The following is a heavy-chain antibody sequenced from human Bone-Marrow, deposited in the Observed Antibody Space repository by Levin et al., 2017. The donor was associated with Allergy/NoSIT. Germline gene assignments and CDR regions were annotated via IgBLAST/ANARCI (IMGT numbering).Heavy chain of an antibody. Sequence: GESLKISCKASGYTFTSYDINWVRQATGQGLEWMGWMNPNSGNTGYAQKFQGRVTMTRNTSISTAYMELSSLRSEDTAVYYCARAVGRIAVAGTYFDYWGQGTLVTVSS. V-gene: IGHV1-8*01. J-gene: IGHJ4*02. CDR2: MNPNSGNT. CDR1: GYTFTSYD. CDR3: ARAVGRIAVAGTYFDY. D-gene: IGHD6-19*01.